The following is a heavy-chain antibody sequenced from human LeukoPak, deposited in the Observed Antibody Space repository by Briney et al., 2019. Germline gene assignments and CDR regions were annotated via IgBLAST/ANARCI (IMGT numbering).Heavy chain of an antibody. V-gene: IGHV7-4-1*02. D-gene: IGHD3-3*01. CDR1: GYTFTSYA. CDR2: INTNTGNP. CDR3: ARGMAVALFGVVMGGY. J-gene: IGHJ4*02. Sequence: ASVKVSCKASGYTFTSYAMNWVRQAPGQGLEWMGWINTNTGNPTYAQGFTGRFVFSLDTSVSTAYLQISSLKAEDTAVYYCARGMAVALFGVVMGGYWGQGTLVTVSS.